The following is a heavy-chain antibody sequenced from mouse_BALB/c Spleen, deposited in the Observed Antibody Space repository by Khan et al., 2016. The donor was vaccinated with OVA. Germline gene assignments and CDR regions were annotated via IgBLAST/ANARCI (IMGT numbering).Heavy chain of an antibody. V-gene: IGHV1S136*01. Sequence: VQLQQSGPELVKPGASVKMSCKASGYSFTNYIIHWVKQEPGQGLEWIGYINPHNDGAKYNEKFKGKATLTSDKSSSTAYMELSGLTSEDSAVEYGARGYVRSVWFAYWGQGTLVTVSA. CDR3: ARGYVRSVWFAY. CDR1: GYSFTNYI. CDR2: INPHNDGA. D-gene: IGHD1-2*01. J-gene: IGHJ3*01.